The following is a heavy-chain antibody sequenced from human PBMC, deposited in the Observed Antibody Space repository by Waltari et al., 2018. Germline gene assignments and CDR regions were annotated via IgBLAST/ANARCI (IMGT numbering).Heavy chain of an antibody. J-gene: IGHJ2*01. CDR3: AKDLGGFSGSHWYFDL. Sequence: EVQLVESGGGLVQPGGSLRLSCAASGFTFGSSAVSGVRQAPGRGLEWVSSISGSDGRTNYADSAKGRFTISRDNVKNTLFLQMNSLRADDAAVYYCAKDLGGFSGSHWYFDLWGRGTLVTVSS. D-gene: IGHD5-12*01. CDR1: GFTFGSSA. V-gene: IGHV3-23*04. CDR2: ISGSDGRT.